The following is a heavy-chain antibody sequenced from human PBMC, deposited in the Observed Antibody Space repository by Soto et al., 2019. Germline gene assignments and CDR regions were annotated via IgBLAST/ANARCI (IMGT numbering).Heavy chain of an antibody. CDR2: MNPNSGNT. D-gene: IGHD6-19*01. CDR1: GYTFTSYD. Sequence: ASVKVSCKASGYTFTSYDINWVRQATGQGLEWMGWMNPNSGNTGYAQKFQGRVTMTRNTSISTAYMELSSLRSEDTAVYYCARDYSSGWYDAFDIWGPGTMVTVSS. J-gene: IGHJ3*02. CDR3: ARDYSSGWYDAFDI. V-gene: IGHV1-8*01.